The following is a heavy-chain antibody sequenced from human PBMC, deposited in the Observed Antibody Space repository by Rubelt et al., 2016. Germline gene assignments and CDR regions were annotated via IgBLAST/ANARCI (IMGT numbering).Heavy chain of an antibody. Sequence: QLQLQESGPGLVKPSETLSLTCTVSAGSISSSSSFWGWIRQPPGKGLEWIGSIYYTGSTSYNPSLKSRVTISVDTSKNHFSLKRSSVTAADTAVYYCARVTEWPTGNALDFWGQGRMVTVSS. CDR1: AGSISSSSSF. CDR3: ARVTEWPTGNALDF. J-gene: IGHJ3*01. CDR2: IYYTGST. D-gene: IGHD3-3*01. V-gene: IGHV4-39*07.